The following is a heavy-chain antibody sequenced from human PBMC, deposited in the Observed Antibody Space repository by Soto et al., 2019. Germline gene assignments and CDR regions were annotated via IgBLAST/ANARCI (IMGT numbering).Heavy chain of an antibody. CDR2: INPSGGST. D-gene: IGHD6-13*01. J-gene: IGHJ4*02. CDR1: GYTFTSYY. CDR3: ASEAIAADGTDY. Sequence: GASVKVPCKASGYTFTSYYMHWVRQAPGQGLEWMGIINPSGGSTSYAQKFQGRVTMTRDTSTSTVYMELSSLRSEDTAVYYCASEAIAADGTDYWGQGTLVTVSS. V-gene: IGHV1-46*03.